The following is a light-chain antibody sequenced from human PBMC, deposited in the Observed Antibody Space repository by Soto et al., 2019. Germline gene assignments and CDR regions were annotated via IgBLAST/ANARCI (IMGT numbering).Light chain of an antibody. J-gene: IGKJ1*01. V-gene: IGKV1-5*01. CDR3: QQLNSYPRT. Sequence: DIQMTQSPSTLSASVGDRVTITCRASQGISGWLAWYQQKAGKAPRLLIFDASSLMSGVPSRFSGSGSGTDFTLTISSLQPEDFETYYCQQLNSYPRTFGQGTKVDIK. CDR2: DAS. CDR1: QGISGW.